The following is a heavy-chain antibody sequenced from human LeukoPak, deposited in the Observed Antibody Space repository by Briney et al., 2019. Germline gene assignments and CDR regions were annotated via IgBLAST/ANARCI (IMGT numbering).Heavy chain of an antibody. CDR2: IYSGGST. J-gene: IGHJ3*02. CDR1: GFTVSSNY. Sequence: GGPLRLSCAASGFTVSSNYMSWVRQAPGKGLEWVPVIYSGGSTYYADSVKGRFTISRDNSKNTLYLQMNSLRAEDTAVYYCARDPPGIAAPGGAFDIWGQGTMVTVSS. CDR3: ARDPPGIAAPGGAFDI. D-gene: IGHD6-13*01. V-gene: IGHV3-66*01.